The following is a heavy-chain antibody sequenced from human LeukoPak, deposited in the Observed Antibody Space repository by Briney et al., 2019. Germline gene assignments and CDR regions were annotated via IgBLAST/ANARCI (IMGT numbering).Heavy chain of an antibody. CDR2: IIPILGIA. J-gene: IGHJ5*02. V-gene: IGHV1-69*04. Sequence: VASVKVSCKASGGTFSSYAISWVRQASGQGLEWMGRIIPILGIANYAQKFQGRVTITADKSTSTAYMELSSLRSEDTAVYYCASASIAAAGMGDWFDPWGQGTLVTVSS. CDR3: ASASIAAAGMGDWFDP. CDR1: GGTFSSYA. D-gene: IGHD6-13*01.